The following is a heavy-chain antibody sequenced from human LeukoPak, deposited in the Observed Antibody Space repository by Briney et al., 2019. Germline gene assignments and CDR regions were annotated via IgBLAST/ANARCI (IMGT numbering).Heavy chain of an antibody. CDR2: IYHSGNT. CDR3: ARAVAYYLDY. J-gene: IGHJ4*02. V-gene: IGHV4-30-2*01. D-gene: IGHD2-15*01. Sequence: SETLSLTCTVSGVSISSDDAYWSWIRQPPGKGLEWIGYIYHSGNTYYNPSLKSRVTISVDRSKNQFSLKLTSMTAADTAVYYCARAVAYYLDYWGQGALVTVSS. CDR1: GVSISSDDAY.